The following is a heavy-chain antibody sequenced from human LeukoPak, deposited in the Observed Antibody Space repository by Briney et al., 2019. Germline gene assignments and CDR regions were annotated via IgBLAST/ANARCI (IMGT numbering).Heavy chain of an antibody. CDR3: AREVGAMVRGVIDY. V-gene: IGHV3-23*01. CDR2: ISGSGGST. Sequence: GGSLRLSCAASGFTFSSYAMSWVRQAPGKGLEWVSAISGSGGSTYYADSVKGRFTISRDNAKNSLYLQMNSLRAEDTAVYYCAREVGAMVRGVIDYWGQGTLVTVSS. CDR1: GFTFSSYA. J-gene: IGHJ4*02. D-gene: IGHD3-10*01.